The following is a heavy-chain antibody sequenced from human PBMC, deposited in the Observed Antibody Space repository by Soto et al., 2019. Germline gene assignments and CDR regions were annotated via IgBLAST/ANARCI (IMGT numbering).Heavy chain of an antibody. V-gene: IGHV6-1*01. J-gene: IGHJ6*03. D-gene: IGHD1-7*01. CDR1: GDSVSSNSAA. CDR3: AGTTSHQWYYMDV. Sequence: SQTLSLTCAISGDSVSSNSAAWNWIRLSPSRGLEWLARTYYRSRWYNDYAVSVRSRITVNPDTSKNKLSLQLTSVTPEDTAVYYCAGTTSHQWYYMDVWGKGTTVTVSS. CDR2: TYYRSRWYN.